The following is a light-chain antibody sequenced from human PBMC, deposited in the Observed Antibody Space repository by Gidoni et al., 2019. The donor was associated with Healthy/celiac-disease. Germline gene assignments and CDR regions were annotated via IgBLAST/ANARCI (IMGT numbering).Light chain of an antibody. CDR2: WAS. CDR3: QQYYSTPPT. CDR1: QSVLYSSNNKNY. V-gene: IGKV4-1*01. Sequence: DIVMNQSTDSLAVSLGERATINCKSSQSVLYSSNNKNYLAWYQQKPGQPPKLLIYWASTRESGVPDRFSGSGSGTDFTLTISSLQAEDVAVYYCQQYYSTPPTFGQGTKVEIK. J-gene: IGKJ1*01.